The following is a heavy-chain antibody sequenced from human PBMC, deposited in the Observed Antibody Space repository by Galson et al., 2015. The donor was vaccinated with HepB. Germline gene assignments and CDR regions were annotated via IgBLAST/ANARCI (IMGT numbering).Heavy chain of an antibody. V-gene: IGHV1-18*01. J-gene: IGHJ4*02. D-gene: IGHD4-23*01. CDR1: GYTFIHYG. CDR3: ARVVRGGASYFDY. Sequence: SVKVSCKASGYTFIHYGISWVRQAPGQGLEWMGWISAYNGYTNYEQRFQGRVTMTTDTSTSTAYMAVRSLRSDDTAVYYCARVVRGGASYFDYWGQGTLVTVSS. CDR2: ISAYNGYT.